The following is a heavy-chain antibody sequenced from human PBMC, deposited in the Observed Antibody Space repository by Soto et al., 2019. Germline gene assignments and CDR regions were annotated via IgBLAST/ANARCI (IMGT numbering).Heavy chain of an antibody. J-gene: IGHJ4*02. D-gene: IGHD5-18*01. Sequence: SETLSLTCAVSGGSISSSNWWSWVRQPPGKGLEWIGYIYYSGSTNYNPSLKSRVTISVDTSKNQFSLKLSSVTAADTAVYYCAKDSARPRTAMAPFDYWGQGTLVTVSS. CDR2: IYYSGST. CDR1: GGSISSSNW. CDR3: AKDSARPRTAMAPFDY. V-gene: IGHV4-4*02.